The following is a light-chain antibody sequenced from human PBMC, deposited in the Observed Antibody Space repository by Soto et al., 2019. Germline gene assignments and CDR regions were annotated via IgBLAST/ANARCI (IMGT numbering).Light chain of an antibody. J-gene: IGKJ2*01. CDR1: QDINKW. Sequence: DIQMTQSPSSVSAPVGDRVTISCRASQDINKWLAWYQQKPGKAPKLLISAASTLQSGVPSRFSGSGSGIEFTLTIQSLQPDDIASYYCHQASSFPHTFVQGTKLEIK. CDR3: HQASSFPHT. CDR2: AAS. V-gene: IGKV1-12*01.